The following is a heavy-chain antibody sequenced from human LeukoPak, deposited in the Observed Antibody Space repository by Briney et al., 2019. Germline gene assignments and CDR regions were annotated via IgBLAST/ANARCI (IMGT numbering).Heavy chain of an antibody. V-gene: IGHV4-31*03. D-gene: IGHD3-22*01. CDR3: ARGDYETSGYYFDY. CDR2: IYYSGST. CDR1: GGSISSGGYY. Sequence: NASETLSLTCTVSGGSISSGGYYWSWIRQHPGKGLEWIGYIYYSGSTDYNPSLKSRVTISVDMSKNQFSLKLSSVTAADTAVYYCARGDYETSGYYFDYRGQGTLVTVSS. J-gene: IGHJ4*02.